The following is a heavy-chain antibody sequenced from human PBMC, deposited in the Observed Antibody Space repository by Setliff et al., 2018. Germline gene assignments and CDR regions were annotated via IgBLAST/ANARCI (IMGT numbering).Heavy chain of an antibody. D-gene: IGHD2-21*02. CDR2: FDPEDGET. J-gene: IGHJ4*02. CDR3: AGAGGNSDYFDY. Sequence: GASVKVSCKASGYTFTGYYMHWVRQAPGQGLEWMGGFDPEDGETIYAQKFQGRVTMTEDTSTDTAYMELSSLRSEDTAVYYCAGAGGNSDYFDYWGQGTLVTVSS. CDR1: GYTFTGYY. V-gene: IGHV1-24*01.